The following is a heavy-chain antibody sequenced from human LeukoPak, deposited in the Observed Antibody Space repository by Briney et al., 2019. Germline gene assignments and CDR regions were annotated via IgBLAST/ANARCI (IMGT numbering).Heavy chain of an antibody. J-gene: IGHJ3*02. CDR1: GHSISSGYY. V-gene: IGHV4-38-2*02. CDR3: ARECSGGYYLLAFDI. D-gene: IGHD1-26*01. CDR2: IYYSGST. Sequence: SETLSLTCSVSGHSISSGYYWGWIRQPPGKGLEWIGSIYYSGSTYYNPSLKSRVTISVDTSKNQFSLKLSSVTAADTAVYYCARECSGGYYLLAFDIWGQGTMVTVSS.